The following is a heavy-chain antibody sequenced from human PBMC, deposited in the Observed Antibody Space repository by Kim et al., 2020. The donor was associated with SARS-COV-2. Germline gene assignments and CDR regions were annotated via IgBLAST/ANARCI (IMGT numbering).Heavy chain of an antibody. D-gene: IGHD3-22*01. V-gene: IGHV4-59*02. Sequence: SETLSLTCTVSSGSVSSHYWSWIRQPPGKGLEWIGYIYYSGSTNYNPSLKSRVTISADTSKNQFSLKLSSVTAADTAVYYCARDSPVYDSSGYPYYYYGMDVWGQGTTVTVSS. J-gene: IGHJ6*02. CDR3: ARDSPVYDSSGYPYYYYGMDV. CDR2: IYYSGST. CDR1: SGSVSSHY.